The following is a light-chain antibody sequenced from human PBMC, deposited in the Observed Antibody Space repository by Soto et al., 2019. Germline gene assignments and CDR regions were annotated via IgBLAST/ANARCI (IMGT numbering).Light chain of an antibody. CDR2: AVT. CDR1: SSDVGGYNS. CDR3: GSYTTSSTLVV. V-gene: IGLV2-14*01. Sequence: QSVLTQPASVYGSPGQSITISCTGTSSDVGGYNSVSWYQHHPGKAPKLMIYAVTNRPSGVSNRFSGSKSGNTASLTISGLQAEDEADYYCGSYTTSSTLVVFGGGTKLTVL. J-gene: IGLJ2*01.